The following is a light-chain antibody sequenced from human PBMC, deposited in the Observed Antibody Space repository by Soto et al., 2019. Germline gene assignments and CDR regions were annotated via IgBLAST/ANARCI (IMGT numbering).Light chain of an antibody. CDR2: EVS. J-gene: IGLJ2*01. Sequence: QSALTQPPSASGSPGQSVTISCTGTSSDVGGYNYVSWYQQHPGKAPKLMIYEVSKRPSGVPDRFSGSKSGNTASLTVSGLQAEDEADYYCISYAGSNNFEKVFGGGTKVTVL. CDR3: ISYAGSNNFEKV. CDR1: SSDVGGYNY. V-gene: IGLV2-8*01.